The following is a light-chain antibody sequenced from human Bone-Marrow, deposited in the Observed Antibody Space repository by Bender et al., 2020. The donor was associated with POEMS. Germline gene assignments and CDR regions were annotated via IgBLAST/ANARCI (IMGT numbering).Light chain of an antibody. CDR3: ATWDDSLNGWV. V-gene: IGLV1-44*01. CDR1: SSKFGSYP. CDR2: NNS. Sequence: QSVLTQPPSASGTPGQRVTISCSGSSSKFGSYPVNWYQQLPGAAPKLVIFNNSQRPSGVPDRFSGSNSGTSASLALSGRLSDDEADFYCATWDDSLNGWVFGGGTKLTVL. J-gene: IGLJ3*02.